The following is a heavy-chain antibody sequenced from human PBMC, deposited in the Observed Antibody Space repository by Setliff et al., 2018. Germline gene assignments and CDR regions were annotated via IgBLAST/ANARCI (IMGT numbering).Heavy chain of an antibody. CDR1: GDSISSGRYY. V-gene: IGHV4-61*09. D-gene: IGHD3-3*01. CDR2: FHTGGST. Sequence: ASETLSLTCTVSGDSISSGRYYWTWIRQPAGKGLEWIGHFHTGGSTNYNRSLRSRVSISVDTSKNQFSLKLSSVTAADTATYYCARAGPTVTFFRVLVISWWDPWGQGSLVTVSS. J-gene: IGHJ5*02. CDR3: ARAGPTVTFFRVLVISWWDP.